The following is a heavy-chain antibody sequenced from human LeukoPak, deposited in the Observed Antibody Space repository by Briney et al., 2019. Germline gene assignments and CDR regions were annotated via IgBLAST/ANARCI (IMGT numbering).Heavy chain of an antibody. D-gene: IGHD6-19*01. CDR3: ARSTPVSSGWYSSYYFDY. CDR1: GFTFSSYG. J-gene: IGHJ4*02. CDR2: IWYDGSNK. V-gene: IGHV3-33*01. Sequence: PGGSLRLSCAASGFTFSSYGMHWVRQAPGKGLEWVAVIWYDGSNKYYADSVKGRFTISRDNSKNTLYLQMNSLRAEDTAVYYCARSTPVSSGWYSSYYFDYWGQGTLVTVSS.